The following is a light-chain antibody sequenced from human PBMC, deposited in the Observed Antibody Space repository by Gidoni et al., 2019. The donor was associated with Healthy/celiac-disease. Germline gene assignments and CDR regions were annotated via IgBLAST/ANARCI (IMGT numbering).Light chain of an antibody. CDR1: KLGHKY. CDR3: QAWDSSIVV. CDR2: QDN. V-gene: IGLV3-1*01. Sequence: SYDLTQPPSASVSPGQTASIPCSGDKLGHKYACWYQQKPGQSPVLVIYQDNKRPSGTPERFSGSNSGNTATLTISGTQAVDEADYYCQAWDSSIVVFGGGTKLTVL. J-gene: IGLJ2*01.